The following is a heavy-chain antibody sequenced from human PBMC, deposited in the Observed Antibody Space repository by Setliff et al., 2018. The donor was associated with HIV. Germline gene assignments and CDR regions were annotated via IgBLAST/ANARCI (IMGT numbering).Heavy chain of an antibody. CDR1: GVSIDTHY. Sequence: NPSETLSLTCTVSGVSIDTHYWSWIRQSPGKGLEWIGHFYYRGSPRYNPSLRSRVTISGDMSKNQFSLKLHSMAAADTAVYFCASGYSSSSYFDYWGQGSLVTVTS. CDR2: FYYRGSP. D-gene: IGHD6-6*01. J-gene: IGHJ4*02. V-gene: IGHV4-59*11. CDR3: ASGYSSSSYFDY.